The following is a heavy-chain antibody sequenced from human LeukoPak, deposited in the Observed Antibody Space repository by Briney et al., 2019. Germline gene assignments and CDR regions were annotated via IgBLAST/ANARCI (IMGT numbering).Heavy chain of an antibody. D-gene: IGHD7-27*01. CDR2: ISSSGDYT. V-gene: IGHV3-64D*06. CDR1: GFTFSTYP. CDR3: VKGYDANWAHFDY. Sequence: GGSLRLSCAASGFTFSTYPMQWVRQAPGKGLEYVSSISSSGDYTYYADSVKGRFTISRDNSKNTLYLQMSSLRPEDTAVYYCVKGYDANWAHFDYWGQGTLATVSS. J-gene: IGHJ4*02.